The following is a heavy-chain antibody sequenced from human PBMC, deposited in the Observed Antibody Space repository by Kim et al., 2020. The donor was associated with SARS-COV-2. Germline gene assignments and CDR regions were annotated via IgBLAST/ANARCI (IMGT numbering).Heavy chain of an antibody. Sequence: SETLSLTCTVSGGSISSSANYWGWIRQPPGKGLEWIGTIYYSGSTYYNPSLKSRVTISVDTSKNQFSLKLSSVTAADTAVYYCARKYGDYLFYFDNWGQGTLVTVSS. J-gene: IGHJ4*02. CDR3: ARKYGDYLFYFDN. CDR1: GGSISSSANY. D-gene: IGHD4-17*01. CDR2: IYYSGST. V-gene: IGHV4-39*07.